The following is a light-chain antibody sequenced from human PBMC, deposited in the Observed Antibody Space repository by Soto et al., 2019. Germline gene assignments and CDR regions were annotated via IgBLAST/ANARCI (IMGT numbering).Light chain of an antibody. J-gene: IGLJ1*01. CDR1: SSDVGGYNY. CDR3: SSYTSSRAYV. CDR2: EVS. Sequence: QLVLTQPASVSGPPGQSITISCTGTSSDVGGYNYVSWYQQQSGKAPKLMIHEVSNRPSGVSNRFSGSKSGNTASLTISGLQAEDEADYYCSSYTSSRAYVFGIGTKVTVL. V-gene: IGLV2-14*01.